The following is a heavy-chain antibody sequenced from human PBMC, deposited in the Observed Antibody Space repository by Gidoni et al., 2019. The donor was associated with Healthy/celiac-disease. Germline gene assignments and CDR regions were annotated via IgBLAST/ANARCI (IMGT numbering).Heavy chain of an antibody. CDR3: AKGTTGGKYYYYGMDV. V-gene: IGHV3-30*18. CDR1: GFTFSSYG. D-gene: IGHD2-8*02. J-gene: IGHJ6*02. Sequence: QVQLVESGGGVVQPGRSLRLSCAASGFTFSSYGMHWVRQAPGKGLEWVAVISYDGSNKYYADSVKGRFTISRDNSKNTLYLQMNSLRAEDTAVYYCAKGTTGGKYYYYGMDVWGQGTTVTVSS. CDR2: ISYDGSNK.